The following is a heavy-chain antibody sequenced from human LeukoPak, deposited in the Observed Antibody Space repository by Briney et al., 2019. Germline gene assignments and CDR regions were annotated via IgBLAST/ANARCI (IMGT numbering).Heavy chain of an antibody. J-gene: IGHJ4*02. CDR2: ISGRGVIT. Sequence: RRSLRLSYAVAGLTYSTYFISWVRQAPGKVLGWGSGISGRGVITYYADSVKRRFTISREKSKNTLYLQMNSLRAEDTAVYYCAKGPLEWDLPVGDYWGPGTLVTVSS. V-gene: IGHV3-23*01. CDR3: AKGPLEWDLPVGDY. D-gene: IGHD1-26*01. CDR1: GLTYSTYF.